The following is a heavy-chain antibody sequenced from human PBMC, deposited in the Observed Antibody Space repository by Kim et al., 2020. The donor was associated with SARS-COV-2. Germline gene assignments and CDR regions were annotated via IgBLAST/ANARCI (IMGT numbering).Heavy chain of an antibody. V-gene: IGHV1-69*13. CDR3: AREVGVRGPPYYYDYRYFDL. Sequence: SVKVSCKASGGTFSSYAISWVRQAPGQGLEWMGGIIPIFGTANYAQKFQGRVTITADESTSTAYMELSSLRSEDTAVYYCAREVGVRGPPYYYDYRYFDLWGRGTLVTVSS. D-gene: IGHD3-22*01. CDR1: GGTFSSYA. CDR2: IIPIFGTA. J-gene: IGHJ2*01.